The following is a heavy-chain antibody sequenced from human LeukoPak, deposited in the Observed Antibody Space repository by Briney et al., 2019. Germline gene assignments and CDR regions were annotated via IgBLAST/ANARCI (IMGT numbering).Heavy chain of an antibody. CDR3: ARGSMHIYHLYSDY. D-gene: IGHD2-15*01. Sequence: GGSLRLPCAASGFTFSKYWVSWFRRAPGQGLEWVASIKQDGSERYYVDSVKGRFTISRDNAKHSLFLQLSSLRVEDTAVYYCARGSMHIYHLYSDYWGQGTLVTVSS. CDR2: IKQDGSER. J-gene: IGHJ4*02. V-gene: IGHV3-7*01. CDR1: GFTFSKYW.